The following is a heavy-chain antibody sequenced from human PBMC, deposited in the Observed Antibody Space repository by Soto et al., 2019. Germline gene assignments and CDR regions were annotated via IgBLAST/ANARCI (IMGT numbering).Heavy chain of an antibody. CDR3: VRIGGGSPRDY. Sequence: PGGSLRLSCAASGFTFNIYSMNWVRQAPGKGLEWVSYISSSSSTIFYADSVKGRFTISRDNAKNSLYLQMNSLRAEDTAVYYCVRIGGGSPRDYWGQGTLVTVSS. CDR1: GFTFNIYS. J-gene: IGHJ4*02. V-gene: IGHV3-48*01. CDR2: ISSSSSTI.